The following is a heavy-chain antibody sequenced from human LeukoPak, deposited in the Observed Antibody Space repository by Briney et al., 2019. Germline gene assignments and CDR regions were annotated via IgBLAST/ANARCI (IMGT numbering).Heavy chain of an antibody. CDR3: ARGMPRTTIFGVVMGELWFDP. CDR2: IYYSGST. J-gene: IGHJ5*02. V-gene: IGHV4-59*01. D-gene: IGHD3-3*01. CDR1: GGSISSYY. Sequence: PSETLSLTCTVSGGSISSYYWSWIRQPPGKGLEWIGYIYYSGSTNYNPSLKSRVTISVDTSKNQFSLKLSSVTAADTAVYYCARGMPRTTIFGVVMGELWFDPWGQGTLVTVSS.